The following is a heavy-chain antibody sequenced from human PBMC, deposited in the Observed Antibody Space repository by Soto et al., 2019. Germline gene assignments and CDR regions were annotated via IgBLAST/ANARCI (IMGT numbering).Heavy chain of an antibody. J-gene: IGHJ4*02. Sequence: SETLSLTCTVSGGSISSYYWSWIRQPPGKGLEWIGYIYYSGSTNYNPSLKSRVTISVDTSKNQFSLKLSSVTTADTAVYYCVSGDGPGEFDYWGQGTLVTVSA. V-gene: IGHV4-59*01. CDR3: VSGDGPGEFDY. D-gene: IGHD3-3*02. CDR1: GGSISSYY. CDR2: IYYSGST.